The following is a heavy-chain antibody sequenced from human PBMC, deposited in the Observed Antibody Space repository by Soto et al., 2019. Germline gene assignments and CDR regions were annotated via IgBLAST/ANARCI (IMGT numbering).Heavy chain of an antibody. CDR3: ARDSQYSTDWQRFDS. V-gene: IGHV1-18*01. J-gene: IGHJ4*02. Sequence: QVQLVQSGVEVKKPGASVKVSCKASGYTFTNYAISWVRQAPGRGLEWMGWVNTYNGNPNYAQIFQGRVTMTTDTSTGTAYMELRSLKSDASAVYYCARDSQYSTDWQRFDSWGQGTVVTVSS. CDR2: VNTYNGNP. D-gene: IGHD6-6*01. CDR1: GYTFTNYA.